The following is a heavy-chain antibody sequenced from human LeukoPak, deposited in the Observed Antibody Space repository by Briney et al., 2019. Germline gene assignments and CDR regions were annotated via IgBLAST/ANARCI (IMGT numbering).Heavy chain of an antibody. CDR2: IYHSGST. D-gene: IGHD4-17*01. Sequence: SETLSLTCAVSGGSISSSNWWSWVRQPPGKGLEWIGEIYHSGSTNYNPSLKSRVTISVDKSKNQFSLKLSSVTAADTAVYYCARVRITVTTIYYYGMDVWGQGTTVTVSS. V-gene: IGHV4-4*02. J-gene: IGHJ6*02. CDR3: ARVRITVTTIYYYGMDV. CDR1: GGSISSSNW.